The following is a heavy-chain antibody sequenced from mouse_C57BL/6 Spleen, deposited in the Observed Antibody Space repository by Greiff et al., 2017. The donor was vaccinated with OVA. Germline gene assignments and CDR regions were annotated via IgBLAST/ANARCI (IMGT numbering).Heavy chain of an antibody. CDR1: GFTFSSYG. D-gene: IGHD2-4*01. CDR3: ARGGDYDDGFAY. CDR2: ISSGGSYT. Sequence: EVQLQESGGDLVKPGGSLKLSCAASGFTFSSYGMSWVRQTPDKRLEWVATISSGGSYTYYPDSVKGRFTISRDNAKNTLYLQMSSLKSEDTALYYCARGGDYDDGFAYWGQGTLVTVSA. J-gene: IGHJ3*01. V-gene: IGHV5-6*01.